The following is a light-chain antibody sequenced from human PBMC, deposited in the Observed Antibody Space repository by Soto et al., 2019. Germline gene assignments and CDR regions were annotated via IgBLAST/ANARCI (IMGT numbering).Light chain of an antibody. J-gene: IGLJ2*01. V-gene: IGLV4-69*01. CDR1: SGHSSYA. Sequence: QSVLTQSPSASASLGASVKLTCTLSSGHSSYAIAWHQQQPEKGPRYLMKLNSDGSHNKGDGIPDRFSGSSSGAERYLTISSLQSEDEADYYYQTWGTGIVVFGGGTKLTVL. CDR2: LNSDGSH. CDR3: QTWGTGIVV.